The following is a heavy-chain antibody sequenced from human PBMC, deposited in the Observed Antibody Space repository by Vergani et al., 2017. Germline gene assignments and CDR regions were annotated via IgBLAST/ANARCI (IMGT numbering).Heavy chain of an antibody. J-gene: IGHJ4*02. CDR2: IHTGGST. CDR1: GESIRSGSHY. Sequence: QVKLQESGPGLLKPSQTLSLTFTVSGESIRSGSHYWSWLRQPAGKGLEWIGHIHTGGSTDRNPSFKSRVTISGDTSKSQFSLKLNSVNVADTAVYYCARSRPYCTSGSCPSSWVQG. CDR3: ARSRPYCTSGSCPSS. V-gene: IGHV4-61*02. D-gene: IGHD2-15*01.